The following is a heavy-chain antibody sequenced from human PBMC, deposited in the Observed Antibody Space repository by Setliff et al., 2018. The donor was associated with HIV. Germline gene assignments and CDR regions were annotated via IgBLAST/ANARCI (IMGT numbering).Heavy chain of an antibody. Sequence: SETLSLTCSVSGASINSGSYYWTWIRQHPGKGLEWIGYIYYSGSTYYNPSLKSRLAMSLDTSSNQFSRKLRSVTAADTAVYYCAREFQASLDPPYCYNYFDPWGQGILVTVSS. D-gene: IGHD2-21*02. J-gene: IGHJ5*02. CDR1: GASINSGSYY. V-gene: IGHV4-31*03. CDR2: IYYSGST. CDR3: AREFQASLDPPYCYNYFDP.